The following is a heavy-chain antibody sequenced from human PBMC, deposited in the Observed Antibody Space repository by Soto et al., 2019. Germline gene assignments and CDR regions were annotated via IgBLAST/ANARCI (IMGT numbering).Heavy chain of an antibody. V-gene: IGHV4-59*08. Sequence: SETLSLTCTVSGGSISSHYWSWIRQPPGKGLEWIGYIYYTGSTNYNPSLKSRVTISVDMSKNQFSLKLSSVTAADTAVYYCARGASPLIDYWGQGTLVTVS. CDR3: ARGASPLIDY. CDR2: IYYTGST. J-gene: IGHJ4*02. D-gene: IGHD1-26*01. CDR1: GGSISSHY.